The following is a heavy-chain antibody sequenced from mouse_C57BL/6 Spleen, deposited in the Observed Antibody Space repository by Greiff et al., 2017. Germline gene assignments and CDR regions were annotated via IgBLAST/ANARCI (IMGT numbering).Heavy chain of an antibody. D-gene: IGHD2-4*01. V-gene: IGHV1-53*01. Sequence: VQLQQPGTELVKPGASVKLSCKASGYTFTSYWMHWVKQRPGQGLAWIGNINPSNGGTNYNEKFKSKATLTVDKSSSTAYMPLSSLTSEDSAVYYCAHYDYDGGAWFAYWGQGTLVTVSA. CDR2: INPSNGGT. J-gene: IGHJ3*01. CDR1: GYTFTSYW. CDR3: AHYDYDGGAWFAY.